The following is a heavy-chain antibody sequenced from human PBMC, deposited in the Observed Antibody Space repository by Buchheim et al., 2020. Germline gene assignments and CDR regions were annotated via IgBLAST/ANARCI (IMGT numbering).Heavy chain of an antibody. V-gene: IGHV4-59*01. D-gene: IGHD2-15*01. CDR2: IYYSGST. J-gene: IGHJ4*02. CDR3: AGCSGASWYHPIDY. CDR1: GGPISPFY. Sequence: QVQLQESGPGLVKPSETLSLTFTVPGGPISPFYWSWIRQLPGKGLEWIGCIYYSGSTNYNPSLKSRATISVDTSKNQFSLNLTSVTTADPALYYWAGCSGASWYHPIDYGGQGTL.